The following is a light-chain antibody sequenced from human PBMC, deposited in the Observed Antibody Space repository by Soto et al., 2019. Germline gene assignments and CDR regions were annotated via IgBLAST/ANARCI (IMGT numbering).Light chain of an antibody. Sequence: VLTQSPGTLSLSPGEGATLSFRASQSVSSSYLAWYQLKPGQAPRLLIYGASSRATGIPDRFSGSGSGTDFTLTITGLEPEDFAVYYCQQYGSSPFTFGPGTKVDIK. J-gene: IGKJ3*01. CDR1: QSVSSSY. CDR2: GAS. CDR3: QQYGSSPFT. V-gene: IGKV3-20*01.